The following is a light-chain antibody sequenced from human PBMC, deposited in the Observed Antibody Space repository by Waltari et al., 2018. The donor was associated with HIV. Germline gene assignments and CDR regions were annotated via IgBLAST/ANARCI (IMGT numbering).Light chain of an antibody. CDR3: CSYAGSYTYV. Sequence: QSALTQPRPVSGSPGQSVTISCPGTSIDVGGYNYVSWYQQHPGKAPKLMIFDVSKRPSGVPDRFSGSRSGNTASLTISGLQAEDEADYYCCSYAGSYTYVFGTGTKVTVL. J-gene: IGLJ1*01. CDR1: SIDVGGYNY. CDR2: DVS. V-gene: IGLV2-11*01.